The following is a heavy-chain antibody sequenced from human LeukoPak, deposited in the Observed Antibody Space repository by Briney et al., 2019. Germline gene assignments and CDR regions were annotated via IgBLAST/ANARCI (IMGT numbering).Heavy chain of an antibody. J-gene: IGHJ6*02. Sequence: GGSLTLSCGASGLPFSGSAMLWVRRASGKGREWVGRIRSTTDTAYAASVKGRFTISRDDTKNTAYLQMNSLKTEDTAVYYCARRRHSNTDHYYYYGMDVWGQGTTVTVSS. CDR2: IRSTTDT. CDR1: GLPFSGSA. D-gene: IGHD2/OR15-2a*01. CDR3: ARRRHSNTDHYYYYGMDV. V-gene: IGHV3-73*01.